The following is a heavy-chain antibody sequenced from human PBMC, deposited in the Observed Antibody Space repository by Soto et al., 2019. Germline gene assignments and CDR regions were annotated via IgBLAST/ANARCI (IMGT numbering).Heavy chain of an antibody. Sequence: QVQLVESGGSVVQPGASLRLSCEASGFDFSSYAMHWVRQAPGKGLEWVGVISYDGNYIYYADSVKGRFTISRDNSKNTLYVQVNSLRPEDTAVYYCAKGILSATIGPYAMDVWGQGTTVTVSS. CDR2: ISYDGNYI. CDR1: GFDFSSYA. V-gene: IGHV3-30*18. J-gene: IGHJ6*02. D-gene: IGHD3-16*01. CDR3: AKGILSATIGPYAMDV.